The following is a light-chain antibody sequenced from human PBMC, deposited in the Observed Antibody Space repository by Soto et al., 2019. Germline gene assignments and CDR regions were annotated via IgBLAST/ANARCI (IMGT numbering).Light chain of an antibody. CDR2: AAS. CDR1: QTISNF. V-gene: IGKV1-39*01. Sequence: DIQMTQSPSSLSASVGDRVTLTCRASQTISNFLNWYQQKPGKAPKLLIYAASSLHSGVPSRFSGSGSRTDFTLTISSLQPEDFATYFCQQTYSTPPYTFGQGTKLEIK. CDR3: QQTYSTPPYT. J-gene: IGKJ2*01.